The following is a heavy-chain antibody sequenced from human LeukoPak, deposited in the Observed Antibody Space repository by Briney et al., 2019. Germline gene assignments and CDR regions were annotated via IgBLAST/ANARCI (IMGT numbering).Heavy chain of an antibody. J-gene: IGHJ4*02. Sequence: GGSLRLSCAASGFTFSNAWMNWVRQAPGKGLEWVGRIKSKTNGGTTDYAAPVKGRFTISRDDSKNTLYLQMNSLKTEDTAVYYCTTGAYSSSSDFDYRGQGTLVTVSS. CDR3: TTGAYSSSSDFDY. CDR2: IKSKTNGGTT. CDR1: GFTFSNAW. D-gene: IGHD6-6*01. V-gene: IGHV3-15*07.